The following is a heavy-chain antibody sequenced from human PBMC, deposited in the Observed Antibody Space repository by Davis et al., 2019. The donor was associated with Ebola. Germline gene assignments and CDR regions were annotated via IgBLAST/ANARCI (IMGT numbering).Heavy chain of an antibody. Sequence: AASVKVSCKASGGTFSTHAISWVRQAPGQGLEWMGWISAYNGNTNYAQILQGRVTMTTDTSTSTAYMELRSLISDDTAVYYCARGRYPTSSLDYWGQGTLVTVSS. CDR2: ISAYNGNT. V-gene: IGHV1-18*01. CDR3: ARGRYPTSSLDY. D-gene: IGHD6-6*01. J-gene: IGHJ4*02. CDR1: GGTFSTHA.